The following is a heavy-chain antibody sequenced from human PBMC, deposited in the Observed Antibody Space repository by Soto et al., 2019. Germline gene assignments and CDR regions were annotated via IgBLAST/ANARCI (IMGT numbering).Heavy chain of an antibody. CDR3: VASLAASGLNWLDP. Sequence: SETLSLTCIVSGGSISDKYWNWVRQPPGKGLEWIGLIFANGHTDYNPSLKSRVTMSVDASKNQFSLRLTSMTAADTAVYYCVASLAASGLNWLDPWGRGTLVTVSS. CDR1: GGSISDKY. V-gene: IGHV4-4*07. CDR2: IFANGHT. D-gene: IGHD6-13*01. J-gene: IGHJ5*02.